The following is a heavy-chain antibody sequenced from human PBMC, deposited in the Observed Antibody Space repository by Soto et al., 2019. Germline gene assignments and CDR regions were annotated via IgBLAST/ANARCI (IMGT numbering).Heavy chain of an antibody. D-gene: IGHD2-2*01. Sequence: PGGSLRLSCAASGFTFSSYGMHWVRQAPGKGLEWVAVIWYDGSNKYYADSVKGRFTISRDNSKNTLYLQMNSLRAEDTAVYYCARDGVPLVVVPAATLDYWGQGTLVTVSS. J-gene: IGHJ4*02. CDR1: GFTFSSYG. V-gene: IGHV3-33*01. CDR3: ARDGVPLVVVPAATLDY. CDR2: IWYDGSNK.